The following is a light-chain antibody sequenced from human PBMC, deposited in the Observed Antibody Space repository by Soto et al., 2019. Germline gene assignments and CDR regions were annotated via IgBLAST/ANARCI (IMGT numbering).Light chain of an antibody. Sequence: QLVLTQSPSASASLGASVKLTCTLSSGHSSYAIAWHQQQPEKGPRYLMKLNSDGSHSKGDGIPDRFSGSSSGAERYLTISSLQSEDEADYYWQTWGTGTRGVFGGGTKVTVL. V-gene: IGLV4-69*01. J-gene: IGLJ3*02. CDR1: SGHSSYA. CDR2: LNSDGSH. CDR3: QTWGTGTRGV.